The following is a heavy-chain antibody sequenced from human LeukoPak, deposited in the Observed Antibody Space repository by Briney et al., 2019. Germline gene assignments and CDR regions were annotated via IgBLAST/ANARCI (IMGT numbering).Heavy chain of an antibody. CDR2: ISAYNGNT. V-gene: IGHV1-18*01. CDR1: GYTFTSYG. Sequence: ASVKVSRKASGYTFTSYGISWVRQAPGQGLEWMGWISAYNGNTNYAQKLQGRVTMTTDTSTSTAYMELRSLRSDDTAVYYCAREYCSGGGCWHYYYYGMDVWGQGTTVTVSS. CDR3: AREYCSGGGCWHYYYYGMDV. D-gene: IGHD2-15*01. J-gene: IGHJ6*02.